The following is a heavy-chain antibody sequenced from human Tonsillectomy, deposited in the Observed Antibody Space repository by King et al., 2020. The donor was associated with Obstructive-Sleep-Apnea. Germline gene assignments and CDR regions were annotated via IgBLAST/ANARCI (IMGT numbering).Heavy chain of an antibody. D-gene: IGHD5-12*01. CDR1: GGSISNYY. Sequence: VQLQESGPGLVKPSETLSLTCTVSGGSISNYYWSWIRQPPGKGLEWIGYMYYSGNTNFNPSLKSRVTISADTSKIQFSLRLRSVTAADTAVYYCARHRGVEDYGGYGDYFDYWGQETLVTVSS. J-gene: IGHJ4*02. V-gene: IGHV4-59*08. CDR3: ARHRGVEDYGGYGDYFDY. CDR2: MYYSGNT.